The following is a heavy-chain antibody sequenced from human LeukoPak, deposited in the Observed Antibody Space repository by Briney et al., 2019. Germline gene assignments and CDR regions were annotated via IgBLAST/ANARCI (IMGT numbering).Heavy chain of an antibody. D-gene: IGHD3-10*01. CDR1: GFAFSSYA. CDR2: ISGSGGST. V-gene: IGHV3-23*01. CDR3: AKDAYFYGSGSYFDAIDV. J-gene: IGHJ3*01. Sequence: GGSLRLSCAASGFAFSSYAMSWVRQAPGKGLEWVSAISGSGGSTYYADSVKGRFTISRDNSKNTLYLQMNSLRAEDTAVYYCAKDAYFYGSGSYFDAIDVWGQGTLVTVS.